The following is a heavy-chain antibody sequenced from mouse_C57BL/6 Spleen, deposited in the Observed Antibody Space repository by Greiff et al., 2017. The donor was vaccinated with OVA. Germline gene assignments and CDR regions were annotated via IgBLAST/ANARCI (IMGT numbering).Heavy chain of an antibody. Sequence: EVKLVESGGGLVQPGGSLKLSCAASGFTFSDYYMYWVRQTPEKRLEWVAYISNGGGSTYYPDTVKGRFTISRDNAKNTLYLQMSRLKSEDTAMYYCAGERITTVVSPAGFAYWGQGTLVTVSA. D-gene: IGHD1-1*01. V-gene: IGHV5-12*01. CDR3: AGERITTVVSPAGFAY. J-gene: IGHJ3*01. CDR1: GFTFSDYY. CDR2: ISNGGGST.